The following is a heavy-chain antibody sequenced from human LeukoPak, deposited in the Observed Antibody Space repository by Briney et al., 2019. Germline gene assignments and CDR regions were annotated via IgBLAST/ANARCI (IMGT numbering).Heavy chain of an antibody. CDR3: ARDEGPNYYDSSGYQKAYAFDI. CDR1: GGSISSYY. J-gene: IGHJ3*02. V-gene: IGHV4-4*07. CDR2: IYTSGST. Sequence: PSETLSLTCTVSGGSISSYYWSWLRQPAGKGLEWIGRIYTSGSTNYNPSLKSRVTMSVDTSKNQFSLKLSSVTAADTAVYYCARDEGPNYYDSSGYQKAYAFDIWGQGTMVTVSS. D-gene: IGHD3-22*01.